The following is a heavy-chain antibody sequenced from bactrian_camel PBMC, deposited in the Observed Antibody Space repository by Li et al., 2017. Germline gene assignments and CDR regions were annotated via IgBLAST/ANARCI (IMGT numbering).Heavy chain of an antibody. CDR1: GFTFSSFA. CDR2: INSGSSTT. CDR3: ARIGSSWSEYNY. D-gene: IGHD6*01. Sequence: DVQLVESGGGLVQPGGSLRLSCAASGFTFSSFAMSWVRQAPGKGLEWVSGINSGSSTTYYADSMKGRFTISRANAKNTLYLQLNSLKTDDTAMYYCARIGSSWSEYNYWGQGTQVTVS. V-gene: IGHV3S31*01. J-gene: IGHJ4*01.